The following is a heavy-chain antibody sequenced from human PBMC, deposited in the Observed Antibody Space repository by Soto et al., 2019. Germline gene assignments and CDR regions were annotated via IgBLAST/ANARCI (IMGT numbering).Heavy chain of an antibody. V-gene: IGHV4-59*08. D-gene: IGHD6-19*01. Sequence: ASETLSLTCTVSGGSISSYYWSWIRQSPGKGLEWIGYIYYSGSTNYNPSLKSRVTISVDTSKNQFSLKLTSVTAADMGVYYCARRYNSGWYDWFDPWGQGTLVTVSS. CDR1: GGSISSYY. CDR3: ARRYNSGWYDWFDP. J-gene: IGHJ5*02. CDR2: IYYSGST.